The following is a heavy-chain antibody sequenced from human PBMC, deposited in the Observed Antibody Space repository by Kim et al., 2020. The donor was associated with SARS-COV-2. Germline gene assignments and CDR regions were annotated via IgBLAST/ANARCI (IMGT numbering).Heavy chain of an antibody. CDR3: ARPSGWQQLVPPDY. D-gene: IGHD6-13*01. J-gene: IGHJ4*02. CDR2: INTNTGNP. V-gene: IGHV7-4-1*02. CDR1: GYTFTSYA. Sequence: ASVKVSCKASGYTFTSYAMNWVRRAPGQGLEWMGWINTNTGNPTYAQGFTGRFVFSLDTSVSTAYLQISSLKAEDTAVYYCARPSGWQQLVPPDYWGQGTLVTVSS.